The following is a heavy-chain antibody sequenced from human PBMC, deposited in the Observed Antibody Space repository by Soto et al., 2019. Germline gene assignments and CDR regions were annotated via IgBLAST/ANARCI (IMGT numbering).Heavy chain of an antibody. D-gene: IGHD4-4*01. CDR1: GFNFSNAW. Sequence: PGGSLRLSCTASGFNFSNAWMNWVRQAPGKGLEWVGRIKSKTAGETTDYAAPVKGRFTISRDDSKNTLYLEMNSLKSEDTAVYYCATDPVTTQSVEVDYWGQGTLVTVSS. CDR3: ATDPVTTQSVEVDY. J-gene: IGHJ4*02. CDR2: IKSKTAGETT. V-gene: IGHV3-15*07.